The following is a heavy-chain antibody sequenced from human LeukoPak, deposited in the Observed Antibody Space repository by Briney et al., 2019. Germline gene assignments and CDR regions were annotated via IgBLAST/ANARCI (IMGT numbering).Heavy chain of an antibody. CDR2: IYYSGST. D-gene: IGHD6-19*01. Sequence: SETLSLICTVSGGSISSYYWSWIRQPPGEGLVGIGYIYYSGSTNYNSSLKSRVPFSVATYKNKFSLYLNTVTVADTDVDYCARGSGIAVGFNYWGQGTLVTVSS. V-gene: IGHV4-59*01. CDR1: GGSISSYY. CDR3: ARGSGIAVGFNY. J-gene: IGHJ4*02.